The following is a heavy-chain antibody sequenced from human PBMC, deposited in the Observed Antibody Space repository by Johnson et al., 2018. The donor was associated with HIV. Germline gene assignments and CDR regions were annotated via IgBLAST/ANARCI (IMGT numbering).Heavy chain of an antibody. CDR1: GFTFSRNA. CDR3: AREGPGAYYDSSGDAFDI. D-gene: IGHD3-22*01. J-gene: IGHJ3*02. CDR2: ISFDGNNK. Sequence: QVQLVESGGGVVQPGRSLRLSCAASGFTFSRNAMHWVRQAPGKGLEWVAVISFDGNNKHYADSVRGRFTVSRDNSKNTLYLQMNGLRAEDTAVYYCAREGPGAYYDSSGDAFDIWGQGTMVTVSS. V-gene: IGHV3-30-3*01.